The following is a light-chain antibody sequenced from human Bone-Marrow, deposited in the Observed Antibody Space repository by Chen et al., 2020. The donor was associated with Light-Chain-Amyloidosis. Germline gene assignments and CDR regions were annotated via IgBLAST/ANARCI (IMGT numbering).Light chain of an antibody. V-gene: IGKV1-39*01. CDR1: QSISNS. CDR2: TAS. Sequence: DIEMPQSPSSRPASVGDRVTITCRASQSISNSLNWYQQKPGQAPKLLIYTASTLESGVPSRFSGSGSGTDFTLTIISLQPEDFAAYYCQQSFSVPLSFGGGTKVEI. J-gene: IGKJ4*01. CDR3: QQSFSVPLS.